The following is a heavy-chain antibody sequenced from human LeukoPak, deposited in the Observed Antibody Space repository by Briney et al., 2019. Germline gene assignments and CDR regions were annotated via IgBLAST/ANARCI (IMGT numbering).Heavy chain of an antibody. J-gene: IGHJ4*02. Sequence: PAGSLRLSCAASGFTFSNAWMSWVRQAPGKGLEWVGRIKSKTDGGTTDYAAPVKGRFTISRDDSNNTLYLQVNSLKTEDTAVFYCATDSDGSGPGGLDYWGQGILVTVSS. V-gene: IGHV3-15*01. CDR3: ATDSDGSGPGGLDY. D-gene: IGHD3-10*01. CDR1: GFTFSNAW. CDR2: IKSKTDGGTT.